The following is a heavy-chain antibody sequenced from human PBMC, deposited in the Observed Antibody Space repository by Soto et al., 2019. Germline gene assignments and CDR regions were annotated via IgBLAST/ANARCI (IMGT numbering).Heavy chain of an antibody. D-gene: IGHD6-19*01. CDR2: VYHSGST. Sequence: SETLSLTCVVSGYSISSAYYWGWIRQPPGKGLEWVGSVYHSGSTYYNPSLKSRITISLDTSKNHFSLKLRSVTAAGTAVYYSAREYSSSWFGPGIAVAGPLGHWGQGTLVTVSS. J-gene: IGHJ1*01. CDR1: GYSISSAYY. CDR3: AREYSSSWFGPGIAVAGPLGH. V-gene: IGHV4-38-2*02.